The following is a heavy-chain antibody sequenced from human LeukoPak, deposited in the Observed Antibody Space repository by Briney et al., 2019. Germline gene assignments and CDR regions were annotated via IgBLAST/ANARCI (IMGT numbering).Heavy chain of an antibody. CDR3: AGEYFDWFTTEPDY. CDR2: ISGNVGST. J-gene: IGHJ4*02. D-gene: IGHD3-9*01. Sequence: GGSLRLSCAASGFTFSSYAMSWARQAPGKGLEWVSAISGNVGSTYYADSVKGRFTISRDNSKNTLYLQMNSLRAEDTAVYYCAGEYFDWFTTEPDYWGQGTLVTVSS. V-gene: IGHV3-23*01. CDR1: GFTFSSYA.